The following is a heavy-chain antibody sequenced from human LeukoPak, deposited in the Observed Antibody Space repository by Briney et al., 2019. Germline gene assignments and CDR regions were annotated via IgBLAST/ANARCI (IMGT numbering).Heavy chain of an antibody. V-gene: IGHV4-61*02. CDR1: GGSFSSGSYY. CDR2: IYTSGST. Sequence: SETLSLTCAVYGGSFSSGSYYWSWIRQPAGKGLEWIGRIYTSGSTNYNPSLKSRVTISVDTSKNQFSLRLSSVTAADTAVYYCARVTGYIVEDYFDYWGQGTLVTVSS. D-gene: IGHD3-22*01. CDR3: ARVTGYIVEDYFDY. J-gene: IGHJ4*02.